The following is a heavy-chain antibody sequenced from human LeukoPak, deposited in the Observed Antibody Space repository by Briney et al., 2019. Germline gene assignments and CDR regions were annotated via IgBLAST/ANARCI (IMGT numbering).Heavy chain of an antibody. CDR2: IRYDGSNE. CDR1: GFTFSSYG. J-gene: IGHJ4*02. CDR3: ARDFRVRGVTTFDW. V-gene: IGHV3-30*02. D-gene: IGHD3-10*01. Sequence: GGSLRLSCAASGFTFSSYGMHWVRQAPGKGLEWVSFIRYDGSNEYYADSVRGRFTISRDNSKNTLYLQMNSLRAEDTAVYYCARDFRVRGVTTFDWWGQGTLVTVSS.